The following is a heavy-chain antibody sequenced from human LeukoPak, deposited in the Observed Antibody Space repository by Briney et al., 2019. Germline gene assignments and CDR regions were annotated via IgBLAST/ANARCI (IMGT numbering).Heavy chain of an antibody. CDR3: ARDIRAVGVTLYFDY. V-gene: IGHV3-11*01. D-gene: IGHD1-26*01. CDR1: GFSFSDYY. Sequence: GGSLRLSCTASGFSFSDYYMSWIRQAPGEGLEWLSFISQSGADIHYADSVRGRFIISRDNAQNSLYLQMNSLRAEDTAVYYCARDIRAVGVTLYFDYWGQGALATVSS. CDR2: ISQSGADI. J-gene: IGHJ4*02.